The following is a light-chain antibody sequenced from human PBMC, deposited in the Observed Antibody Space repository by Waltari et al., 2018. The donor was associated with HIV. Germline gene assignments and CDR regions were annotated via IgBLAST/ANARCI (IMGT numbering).Light chain of an antibody. CDR2: SAS. J-gene: IGKJ5*01. CDR1: QSVTNN. CDR3: QHYNSRPPLT. V-gene: IGKV3-15*01. Sequence: DIVMTQSPATLSVSPGARATLSCRASQSVTNNLAWYQQRPGQAPRLLIFSASARDSGVPGRFSASGSGTEFTLTISSLQPEDSAVYYCQHYNSRPPLTFGQGTRVEIK.